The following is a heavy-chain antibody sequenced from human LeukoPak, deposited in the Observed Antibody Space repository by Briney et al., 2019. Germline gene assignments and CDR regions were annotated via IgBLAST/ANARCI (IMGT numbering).Heavy chain of an antibody. CDR3: ARVGDVVGATSRFWFDP. Sequence: PGGSLRLSCAASGFTFSSYEMNWVRQAPGKGLEWVSYISSSGSTIYYADSVKGRFTISRDNAKNSLYLQMNSPRAEDTAVYYCARVGDVVGATSRFWFDPWGQGTLVTVSS. CDR1: GFTFSSYE. V-gene: IGHV3-48*03. CDR2: ISSSGSTI. J-gene: IGHJ5*02. D-gene: IGHD1-26*01.